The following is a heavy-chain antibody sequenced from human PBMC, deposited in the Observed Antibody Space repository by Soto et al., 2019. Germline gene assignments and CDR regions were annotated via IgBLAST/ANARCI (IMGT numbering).Heavy chain of an antibody. J-gene: IGHJ4*02. Sequence: GESLKISCKGSGYSFTSYWIGWVRQMPGKGLEWMGIIYPGDSDTRYSPSFQGQVTISADKSISTAYLQWSSLKASDTAMYYCATGGLNWNDGHMYFDYWGQGTLVTVSS. D-gene: IGHD1-1*01. V-gene: IGHV5-51*01. CDR3: ATGGLNWNDGHMYFDY. CDR1: GYSFTSYW. CDR2: IYPGDSDT.